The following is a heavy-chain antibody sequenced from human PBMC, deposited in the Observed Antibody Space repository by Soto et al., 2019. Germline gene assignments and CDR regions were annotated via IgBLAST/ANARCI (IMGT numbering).Heavy chain of an antibody. CDR2: MNPNSGNT. J-gene: IGHJ3*02. V-gene: IGHV1-8*01. Sequence: ASVKVSCKASGYTFTNYDINWVRQATGQGPEYMGWMNPNSGNTGYAQKFQGRVTMTRDTSISTAYMELSSLSSEDTAVYYCARGPQSAFDIWGQGTMVTVSS. CDR3: ARGPQSAFDI. D-gene: IGHD4-4*01. CDR1: GYTFTNYD.